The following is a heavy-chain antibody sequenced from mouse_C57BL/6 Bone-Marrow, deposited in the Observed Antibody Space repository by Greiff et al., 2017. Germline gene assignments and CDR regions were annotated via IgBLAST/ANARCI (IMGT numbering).Heavy chain of an antibody. J-gene: IGHJ4*01. D-gene: IGHD1-1*01. CDR2: ISNGGGST. CDR3: AKLCGSCFYYAMDY. CDR1: GFTFSDYY. V-gene: IGHV5-12*01. Sequence: DVMLVESGGGLVQPGGSLKLSCAASGFTFSDYYMYWVRQTPEKRLEWVAYISNGGGSTYYPDTVKGRFTISRANDKNTLYLQMSRLKSEATAMYYSAKLCGSCFYYAMDYWGQGTSVTVSS.